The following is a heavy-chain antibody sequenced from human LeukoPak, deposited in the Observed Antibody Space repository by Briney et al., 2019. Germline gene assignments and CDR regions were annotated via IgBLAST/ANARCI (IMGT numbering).Heavy chain of an antibody. CDR2: INPSGGST. CDR3: ARDRYYYDSSGSALDY. J-gene: IGHJ4*02. D-gene: IGHD3-22*01. V-gene: IGHV1-46*01. Sequence: GASVKVSCKASGYTFTSYYMHWVRQAPGQGLEWMRIINPSGGSTSYAQKFQGRVTMTRDMSTSTVYMELSSLRSEDTAVYYCARDRYYYDSSGSALDYWGQGTLVTVSS. CDR1: GYTFTSYY.